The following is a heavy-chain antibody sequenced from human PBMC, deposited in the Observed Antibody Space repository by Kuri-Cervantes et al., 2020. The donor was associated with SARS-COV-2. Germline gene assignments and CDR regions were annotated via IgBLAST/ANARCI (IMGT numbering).Heavy chain of an antibody. CDR2: ISSSSSTI. Sequence: GGSLRLSCAASGFTFSSYAMHWVRQAPGKGLEWVSYISSSSSTIYYADSVKGRFTISRDNAKNSLYLQMNGLRAEDTAVYYCARVEGITLDYWGQGTLVTVSS. D-gene: IGHD1-14*01. J-gene: IGHJ4*02. V-gene: IGHV3-48*01. CDR1: GFTFSSYA. CDR3: ARVEGITLDY.